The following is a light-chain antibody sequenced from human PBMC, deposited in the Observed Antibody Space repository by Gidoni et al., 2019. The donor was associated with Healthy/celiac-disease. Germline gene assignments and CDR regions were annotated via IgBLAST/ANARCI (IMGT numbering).Light chain of an antibody. CDR2: AAS. V-gene: IGKV1-9*01. Sequence: IQLTQSPSFLSASVGDRVTITCRASQGISSYLAWYQQKPGKAPKLLIYAASTLQSGVPSRFSGSGSGTEFTLTISSLQPEDFATYYCKQLNSYPPMYTFGQGTKLEIK. CDR1: QGISSY. CDR3: KQLNSYPPMYT. J-gene: IGKJ2*01.